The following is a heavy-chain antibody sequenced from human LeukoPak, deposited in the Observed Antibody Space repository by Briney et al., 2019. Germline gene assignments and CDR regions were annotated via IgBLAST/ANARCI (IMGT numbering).Heavy chain of an antibody. Sequence: TSETLSLTCTVSGGSISSYYWSWIRQTPGKELEWIGYIYYSGSTYYNPSLKSRVTISVDTSKNQFSLKLSSVTAADTAVYYCARDVDRSFDLWGRGTLVTVSS. D-gene: IGHD5-12*01. J-gene: IGHJ2*01. CDR1: GGSISSYY. V-gene: IGHV4-59*12. CDR2: IYYSGST. CDR3: ARDVDRSFDL.